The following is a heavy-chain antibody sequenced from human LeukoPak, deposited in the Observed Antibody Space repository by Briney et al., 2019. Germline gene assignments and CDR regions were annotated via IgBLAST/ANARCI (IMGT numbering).Heavy chain of an antibody. J-gene: IGHJ5*02. CDR1: GFTFSSYA. Sequence: GGSLRLSCAASGFTFSSYAMSWVRQAPGKGLEWVSAISGSGGSTYYADSVRGRFTISRDNSKNTLYLQMNSLRAEDTAVYYCAAPGGSSSSPWFDPWGQGTLVTVSS. V-gene: IGHV3-23*01. D-gene: IGHD6-6*01. CDR3: AAPGGSSSSPWFDP. CDR2: ISGSGGST.